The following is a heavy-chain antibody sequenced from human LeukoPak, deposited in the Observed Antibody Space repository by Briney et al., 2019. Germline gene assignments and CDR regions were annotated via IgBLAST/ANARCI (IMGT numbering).Heavy chain of an antibody. CDR3: ARDQQLVTGFDY. V-gene: IGHV3-21*01. D-gene: IGHD6-6*01. CDR1: GFTFSSYS. J-gene: IGHJ4*02. CDR2: ISSSSSYI. Sequence: GGSLRLSCAASGFTFSSYSMNWVRQAPGKGLEWVSSISSSSSYIYYADSVKGRFTISRDNAKNSLYLQMNSLRAEDTAVYYCARDQQLVTGFDYWGQGTLVTVSS.